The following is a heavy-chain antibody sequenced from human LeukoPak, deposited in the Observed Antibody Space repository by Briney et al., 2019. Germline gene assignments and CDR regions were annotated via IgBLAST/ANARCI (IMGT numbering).Heavy chain of an antibody. J-gene: IGHJ4*02. D-gene: IGHD2-15*01. CDR1: GFTFSTNS. CDR2: ISSSSSYM. Sequence: GGSLRLSCAASGFTFSTNSMNWVRQAPGKGLEWVSSISSSSSYMFYADSVKGRFTISRDNSRNTLYLQMNSLRVEDTAVYYCARAVGPFDYWGQGTLVTVSS. CDR3: ARAVGPFDY. V-gene: IGHV3-21*06.